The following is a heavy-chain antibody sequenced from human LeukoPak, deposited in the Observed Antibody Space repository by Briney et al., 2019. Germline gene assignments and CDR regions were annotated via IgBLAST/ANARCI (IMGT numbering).Heavy chain of an antibody. V-gene: IGHV3-30*18. CDR3: AKDIRQWLAGYYYGMDV. CDR2: ISYVGSNK. D-gene: IGHD6-19*01. J-gene: IGHJ6*02. Sequence: GGSLRLSCAASGFTFSSYGMHWVRQAPGKGLEWVGVISYVGSNKYYADSVKGRFTISRDNSKNTLFLQMNSLRVEDTAVYYCAKDIRQWLAGYYYGMDVWGQGTTVTVSS. CDR1: GFTFSSYG.